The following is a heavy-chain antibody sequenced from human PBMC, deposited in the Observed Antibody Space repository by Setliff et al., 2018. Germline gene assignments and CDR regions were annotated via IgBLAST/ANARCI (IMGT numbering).Heavy chain of an antibody. J-gene: IGHJ6*02. CDR3: AKGAVTTIYYGMDV. D-gene: IGHD4-17*01. Sequence: GGSLRLSCAASGFTFSSYAITWVRQAPGKGLEWVSGISWNSGSIDYADSVKGRFTMSRDNAKNSLYLEMNSLRAEDTALYYCAKGAVTTIYYGMDVWGQGTTVTVSS. V-gene: IGHV3-9*01. CDR1: GFTFSSYA. CDR2: ISWNSGSI.